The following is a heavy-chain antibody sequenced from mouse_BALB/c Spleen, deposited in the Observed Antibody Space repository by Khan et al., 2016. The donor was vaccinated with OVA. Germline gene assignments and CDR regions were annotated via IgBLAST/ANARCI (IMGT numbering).Heavy chain of an antibody. CDR1: GYTFTSYV. Sequence: EVKLQESGPELVKPGASVKMSCKASGYTFTSYVMHWVKQKPGQGLEWIGYINPYNDGTKYNEKFKGKATLTSDKSSSTAYMELSSLTSEDSAVYYGARRDYYGSSSFAYWGQGTLVTVSA. CDR2: INPYNDGT. D-gene: IGHD1-1*01. CDR3: ARRDYYGSSSFAY. J-gene: IGHJ3*01. V-gene: IGHV1S136*01.